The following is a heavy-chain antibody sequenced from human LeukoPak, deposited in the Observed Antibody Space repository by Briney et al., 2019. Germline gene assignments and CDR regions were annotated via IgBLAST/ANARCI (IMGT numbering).Heavy chain of an antibody. Sequence: GGSLRLSCAASGFTFSSYSMNWVRQAPGKGLEWVSSISSTSAYIYYADSVKGRFAISRDNTKDSLYLQMNSLRAEDTAVYYCARGGGWDAYYYYGMDVWGQGTTVTVSS. CDR1: GFTFSSYS. CDR2: ISSTSAYI. D-gene: IGHD6-19*01. CDR3: ARGGGWDAYYYYGMDV. J-gene: IGHJ6*02. V-gene: IGHV3-21*01.